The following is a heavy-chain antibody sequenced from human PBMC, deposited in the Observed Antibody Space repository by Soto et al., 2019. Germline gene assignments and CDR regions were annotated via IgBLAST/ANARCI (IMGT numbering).Heavy chain of an antibody. CDR2: IYHSGNT. CDR3: ARDRPGGGGSGYGMDV. J-gene: IGHJ6*02. D-gene: IGHD2-15*01. Sequence: PSETLSLTCAVSGGSISSGGYSWSWIRQPPGKGLEWIGYIYHSGNTYYNPSLNNRVTISVDRSKNQLSLRLNSVTAADTAVYYCARDRPGGGGSGYGMDVWGQGTTVTVSS. V-gene: IGHV4-30-2*01. CDR1: GGSISSGGYS.